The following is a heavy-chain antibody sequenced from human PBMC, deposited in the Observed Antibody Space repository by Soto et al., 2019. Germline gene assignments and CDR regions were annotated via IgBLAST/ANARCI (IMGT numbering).Heavy chain of an antibody. D-gene: IGHD3-10*01. Sequence: EVQLVESGGGLVKPGGSLRLSCAASGFTFSSYSMNWVRQAPGKGLELVSSISSSSSYIYYADSVKGRFTISRDNAKNSLYLQRNGLRAEDTDVYYCARVGEGSGSYYPPYYYYGMDVWGQGTTVTGSS. CDR3: ARVGEGSGSYYPPYYYYGMDV. CDR2: ISSSSSYI. V-gene: IGHV3-21*01. CDR1: GFTFSSYS. J-gene: IGHJ6*02.